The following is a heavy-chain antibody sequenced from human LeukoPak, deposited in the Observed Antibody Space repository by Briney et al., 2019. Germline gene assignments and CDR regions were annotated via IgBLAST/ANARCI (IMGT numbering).Heavy chain of an antibody. J-gene: IGHJ4*02. D-gene: IGHD6-13*01. CDR2: IYSGGST. V-gene: IGHV3-66*01. CDR1: GFTVSNNY. CDR3: ARDPSAVAINTYG. Sequence: GVSLRLSCAASGFTVSNNYMNWVRQAPGKGLEWVSLIYSGGSTHYADSVKGRFTISRDSSRNTLYLQMNSLRVEDTAVYYCARDPSAVAINTYGWGQGTLVTVSS.